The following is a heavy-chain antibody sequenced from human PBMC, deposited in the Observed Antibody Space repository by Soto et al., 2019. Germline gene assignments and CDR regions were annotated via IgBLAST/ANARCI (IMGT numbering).Heavy chain of an antibody. CDR2: ISDSGGST. Sequence: GGSLRLSCAASGFTFSSFAMNWVRQAPGKGLEWVSGISDSGGSTYYADSVKGRFTISRDSSKNTLYLQMNSLRAEDTAVYYCAKDSITFFYGMDVWGQGTTVTVSS. CDR3: AKDSITFFYGMDV. V-gene: IGHV3-23*01. J-gene: IGHJ6*02. D-gene: IGHD3-10*01. CDR1: GFTFSSFA.